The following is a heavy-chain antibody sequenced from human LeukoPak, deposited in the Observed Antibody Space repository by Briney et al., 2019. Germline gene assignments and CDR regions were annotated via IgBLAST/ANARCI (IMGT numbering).Heavy chain of an antibody. J-gene: IGHJ4*02. Sequence: PGGSLRLSCAASGFTFSSYTMSWVRQAPGKGLEWVSAISGSGGSTYYADSVKGRFTISRDNSKNTLYLQMNSLRAEDTAVYYCTTLGLHYLAMIDYWGQGTLVTVSS. V-gene: IGHV3-23*01. CDR3: TTLGLHYLAMIDY. D-gene: IGHD2-2*01. CDR1: GFTFSSYT. CDR2: ISGSGGST.